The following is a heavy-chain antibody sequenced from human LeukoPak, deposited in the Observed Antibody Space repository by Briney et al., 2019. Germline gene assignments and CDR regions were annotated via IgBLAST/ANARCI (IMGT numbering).Heavy chain of an antibody. J-gene: IGHJ6*02. CDR3: ARDLHYYDNSGYYQYYYGMDA. V-gene: IGHV6-1*01. Sequence: SQTLSLTCAISGDSVFSNSAAWNWIRQSPSRGLEWLGRTYYRSKGYNDYAESVKSRIVINPDTSKNQFSLQLNSVTPEDTAVYYCARDLHYYDNSGYYQYYYGMDAWGQGTTVTVSS. D-gene: IGHD3-22*01. CDR1: GDSVFSNSAA. CDR2: TYYRSKGYN.